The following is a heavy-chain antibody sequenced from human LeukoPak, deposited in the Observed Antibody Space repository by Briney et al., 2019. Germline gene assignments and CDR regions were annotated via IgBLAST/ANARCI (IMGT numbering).Heavy chain of an antibody. CDR1: GYTFTGYY. Sequence: ASVKVSCKASGYTFTGYYMHWVRQAPGQGLEWMGWINPNSGGTNYAQKFQGWVTMTRDTSISTAYMELSRLRSDDTAVYYCARDNTGYDILTGLYFDYWGQGTLVTVSS. CDR2: INPNSGGT. J-gene: IGHJ4*02. D-gene: IGHD3-9*01. CDR3: ARDNTGYDILTGLYFDY. V-gene: IGHV1-2*04.